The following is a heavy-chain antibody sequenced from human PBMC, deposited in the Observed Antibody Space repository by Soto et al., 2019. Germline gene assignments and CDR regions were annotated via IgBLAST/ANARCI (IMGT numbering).Heavy chain of an antibody. V-gene: IGHV1-18*01. CDR3: SRGRDYGDYWPGDWCFDL. CDR2: ISAYNGST. CDR1: GYTFTSYG. J-gene: IGHJ2*01. Sequence: GASVKVSCKASGYTFTSYGISWVRQAPGQGLEWMGWISAYNGSTNYAQKLQGRVTMTTDTSTSTAYMELRSLRSEDTAVYYCSRGRDYGDYWPGDWCFDLWGRGTLVTVSS. D-gene: IGHD4-17*01.